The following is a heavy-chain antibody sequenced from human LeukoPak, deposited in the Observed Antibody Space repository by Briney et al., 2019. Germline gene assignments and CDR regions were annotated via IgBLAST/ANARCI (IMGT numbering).Heavy chain of an antibody. D-gene: IGHD3-22*01. V-gene: IGHV3-23*01. CDR2: ISGNAANT. Sequence: GGSLRLSCAASGFTFSNYAMAWVRQAPGKGLEWVAGISGNAANTWYADSVKGRFTISRDNFRNTVSLQMNSLRAKDTAAYYCAKDRQHSSGSYWGAFDYWGQRTLVTVSS. CDR1: GFTFSNYA. J-gene: IGHJ4*02. CDR3: AKDRQHSSGSYWGAFDY.